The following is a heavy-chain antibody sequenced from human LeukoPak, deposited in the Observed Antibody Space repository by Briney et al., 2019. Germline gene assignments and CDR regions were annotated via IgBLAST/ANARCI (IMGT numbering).Heavy chain of an antibody. J-gene: IGHJ6*03. CDR3: ARETSQKGAHYMDV. Sequence: ASVKVSCKASGYTFTSYGISWVRQAPGQGLECMGWISAYNGNTNYAQKLQGRVTMTTDTSTSTAYMELRSLRSDDTAVYYCARETSQKGAHYMDVWGKGTTVTISS. V-gene: IGHV1-18*01. CDR1: GYTFTSYG. D-gene: IGHD3-16*01. CDR2: ISAYNGNT.